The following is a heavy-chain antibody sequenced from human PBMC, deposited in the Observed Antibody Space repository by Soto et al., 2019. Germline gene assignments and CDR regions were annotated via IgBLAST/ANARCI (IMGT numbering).Heavy chain of an antibody. D-gene: IGHD2-2*01. J-gene: IGHJ4*02. V-gene: IGHV4-31*03. Sequence: TLSLTCPVSGGSISSGGYYWSRIRQHPGKGLEWIGYIYYSGSTYYNPSLKSRVTIPVDTSKNQFSLKLSSVTAADTAVYYCARGIQPHPRGNIVVVPAAVIQWGQGTLVTVYS. CDR3: ARGIQPHPRGNIVVVPAAVIQ. CDR2: IYYSGST. CDR1: GGSISSGGYY.